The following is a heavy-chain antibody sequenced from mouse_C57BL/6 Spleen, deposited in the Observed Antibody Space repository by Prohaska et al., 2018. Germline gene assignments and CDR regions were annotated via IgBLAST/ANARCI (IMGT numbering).Heavy chain of an antibody. Sequence: HGKSLEWFGDINPNNGGTIYNQKFKGKATLTVDKSSSTAYMELRSLTSEDTAVYYCARRRVLYYGSSYWYFDVWGTGTTVTVSS. D-gene: IGHD1-1*01. V-gene: IGHV1-18*01. CDR2: INPNNGGT. J-gene: IGHJ1*03. CDR3: ARRRVLYYGSSYWYFDV.